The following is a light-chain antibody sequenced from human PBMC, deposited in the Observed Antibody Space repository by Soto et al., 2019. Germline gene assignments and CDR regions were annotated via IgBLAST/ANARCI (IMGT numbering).Light chain of an antibody. CDR2: DVS. CDR3: SSYTSSSTGV. Sequence: QSALTQPASVSGSPGQSITISCTGTSSDVGGYNYVSWYQQHPGKAPKLMIYDVSNRPSGVSDRFSGSKSGNTATLTIAGHQAEDEADYYCSSYTSSSTGVFGGGTKVTVL. J-gene: IGLJ2*01. CDR1: SSDVGGYNY. V-gene: IGLV2-14*01.